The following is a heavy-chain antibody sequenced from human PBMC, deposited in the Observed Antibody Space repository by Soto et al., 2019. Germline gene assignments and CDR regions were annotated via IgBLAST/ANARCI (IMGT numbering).Heavy chain of an antibody. J-gene: IGHJ4*02. CDR1: GFTFNNAW. CDR2: MKSKSEGETT. CDR3: TAQFYFDASGYSFDL. V-gene: IGHV3-15*01. D-gene: IGHD3-22*01. Sequence: GGSLRLSCAASGFTFNNAWMGWVRQAPGQGLEWVGHMKSKSEGETTDYAAPVKGRFTISRDDSKNTVYLQMNSLTTEDTAVYYCTAQFYFDASGYSFDLWGQGXLVTVSS.